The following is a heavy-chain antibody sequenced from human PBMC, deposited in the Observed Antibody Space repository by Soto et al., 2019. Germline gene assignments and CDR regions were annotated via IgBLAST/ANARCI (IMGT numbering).Heavy chain of an antibody. D-gene: IGHD3-3*01. Sequence: GGSLRLSCVASGFSLRYYSLNWVRQAPGKGLEWVSFISSDSRTIYYADSVEGRFTVSRDNARNSVSLQMDSLRDEDAAVYYCARIKLVEWFFINVDVYDMDVWGQGTTVTVSS. V-gene: IGHV3-48*02. J-gene: IGHJ6*02. CDR1: GFSLRYYS. CDR3: ARIKLVEWFFINVDVYDMDV. CDR2: ISSDSRTI.